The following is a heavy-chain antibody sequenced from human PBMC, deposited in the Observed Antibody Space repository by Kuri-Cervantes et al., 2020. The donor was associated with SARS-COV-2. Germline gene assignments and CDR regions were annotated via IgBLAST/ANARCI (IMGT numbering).Heavy chain of an antibody. V-gene: IGHV4-39*07. CDR2: INHSGGT. D-gene: IGHD6-13*01. J-gene: IGHJ1*01. CDR3: ARVPEGGYSFQH. Sequence: ESLKISCTVSGGSISSGSYYWSWIRQPPGKGLEWIGEINHSGGTNYNPSLKSRVTISVDTSKNQFSLKLSSVTAADTAVYYCARVPEGGYSFQHWGQGTLVTVSS. CDR1: GGSISSGSYY.